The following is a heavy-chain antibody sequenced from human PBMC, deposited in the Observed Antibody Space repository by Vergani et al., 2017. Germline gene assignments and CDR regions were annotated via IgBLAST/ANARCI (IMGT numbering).Heavy chain of an antibody. CDR2: IYHSGST. J-gene: IGHJ4*02. CDR1: GYFISSGYY. CDR3: ARLHSGSFCFDY. Sequence: QVQLQESGPGLVKPSEPLSLTCAVSGYFISSGYYWGWIRQPPGKGLEWIGSIYHSGSTYYNPSLKSRVTISVDPSKNQFSLKLSSGAAADSAVYYCARLHSGSFCFDYWGQGALVTVSS. D-gene: IGHD1-26*01. V-gene: IGHV4-38-2*01.